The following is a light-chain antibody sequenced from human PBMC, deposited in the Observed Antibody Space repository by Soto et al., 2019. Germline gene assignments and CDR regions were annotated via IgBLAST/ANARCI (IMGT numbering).Light chain of an antibody. CDR2: DAS. J-gene: IGKJ1*01. V-gene: IGKV1-5*01. Sequence: IQMTQSPSTLSASVGDRVTITCRASQSISTWLAWYQQKPGKAPKLLIFDASSWESGVPSRFSGSGSGSEFTLTISSLQPDDFATYYCQQYNSYSEAFGQGTKVEVK. CDR3: QQYNSYSEA. CDR1: QSISTW.